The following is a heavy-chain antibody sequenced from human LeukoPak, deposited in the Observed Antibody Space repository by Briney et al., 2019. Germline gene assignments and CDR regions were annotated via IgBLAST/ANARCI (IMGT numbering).Heavy chain of an antibody. J-gene: IGHJ4*02. CDR2: IYSGGST. D-gene: IGHD3-10*01. CDR1: GFTFSSYG. Sequence: GGSLRLSCAASGFTFSSYGMHWVRQAPGKGLEWVSVIYSGGSTYYADSVKGRFTISRDNSKNTLYLQMNSLRAEDTAVYYCARARGDGYNLIDYWGQGTLVTVSS. V-gene: IGHV3-66*01. CDR3: ARARGDGYNLIDY.